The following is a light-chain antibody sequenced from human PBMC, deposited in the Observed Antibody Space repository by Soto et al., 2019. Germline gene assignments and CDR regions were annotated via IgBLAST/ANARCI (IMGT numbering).Light chain of an antibody. CDR2: GAY. V-gene: IGKV3-15*01. J-gene: IGKJ2*01. CDR3: QQSNGWPYT. CDR1: QSVSDN. Sequence: EIVMTQSPATLSVSPGERVTLSCRASQSVSDNLAWYQQKPGQAPRLLIYGAYTRATTTPARFSGSGAGTEFILTSGSLQSDDFAVYFCQQSNGWPYTFGQGTKLDIK.